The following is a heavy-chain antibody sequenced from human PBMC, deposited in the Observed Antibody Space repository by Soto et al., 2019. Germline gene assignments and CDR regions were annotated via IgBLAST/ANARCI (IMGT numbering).Heavy chain of an antibody. Sequence: SETLSLTCTVSGGSISSSSYYWGWIRQPPGKGLEWIGSIYYSGSTYYNPSLKSRVTISVDTSKNQFSPKLSSVTAADTAVYYCARLTYYDILTGSDAFDIWGQGTMVTVSS. J-gene: IGHJ3*02. V-gene: IGHV4-39*01. CDR2: IYYSGST. D-gene: IGHD3-9*01. CDR1: GGSISSSSYY. CDR3: ARLTYYDILTGSDAFDI.